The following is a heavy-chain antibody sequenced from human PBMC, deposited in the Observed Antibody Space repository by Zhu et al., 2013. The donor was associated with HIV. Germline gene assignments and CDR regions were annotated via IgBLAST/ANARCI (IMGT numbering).Heavy chain of an antibody. CDR2: ISAYNGNT. CDR1: GYTFTSYG. D-gene: IGHD2-21*02. CDR3: ARDLRSSSWHLVVTAISGLGHAFDI. J-gene: IGHJ3*02. Sequence: QVQLVQSGAEVKKPGASVKVSCKASGYTFTSYGISWVRQAPGQGLEWMGWISAYNGNTNYAQKPQGRVTMTTDTSTSTAYMELRSLRSDDTAVYYCARDLRSSSWHLVVTAISGLGHAFDIWGQGTMVTVSS. V-gene: IGHV1-18*01.